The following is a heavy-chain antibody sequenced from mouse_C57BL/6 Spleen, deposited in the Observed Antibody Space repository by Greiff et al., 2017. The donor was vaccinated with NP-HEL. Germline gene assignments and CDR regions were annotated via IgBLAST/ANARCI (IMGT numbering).Heavy chain of an antibody. Sequence: QVQLQQPGAELVRPGTSVKLSCKASGYTFTSYWMHWVKQRPGQGLEWIGVIDPSDSYTNYNQKFKGKATLTVDTSSSTAYMQLSSLTSEDSAVYYCARGSRYSIYYAMDYWGQGTSVTVSS. CDR2: IDPSDSYT. CDR3: ARGSRYSIYYAMDY. V-gene: IGHV1-59*01. D-gene: IGHD1-1*01. J-gene: IGHJ4*01. CDR1: GYTFTSYW.